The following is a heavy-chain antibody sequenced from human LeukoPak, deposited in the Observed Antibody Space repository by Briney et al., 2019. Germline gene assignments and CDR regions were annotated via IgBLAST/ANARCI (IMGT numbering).Heavy chain of an antibody. CDR2: IRYDGSNK. D-gene: IGHD6-19*01. CDR3: AKEGSWSSGWAVYYYMDV. CDR1: GFTFSSYG. J-gene: IGHJ6*03. Sequence: PGGSLRLSCAASGFTFSSYGMHWVRQAPGKGLEWVAFIRYDGSNKYYADSVKGRFTISRDNSKNTLYLQMNSLRAEDTAVYYCAKEGSWSSGWAVYYYMDVWGKGTTVTISS. V-gene: IGHV3-30*02.